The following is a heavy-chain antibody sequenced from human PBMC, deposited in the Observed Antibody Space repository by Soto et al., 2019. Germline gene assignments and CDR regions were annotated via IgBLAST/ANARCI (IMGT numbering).Heavy chain of an antibody. CDR2: ISGSGGST. CDR1: GFTFSSYA. J-gene: IGHJ4*02. V-gene: IGHV3-23*01. D-gene: IGHD6-6*01. CDR3: ARQGNIAARPNPYYFDY. Sequence: GGSLRLSCAASGFTFSSYAMSWVRQAPGKGLEWVSAISGSGGSTYYADSVKGRFTISRGNSKNTLYLQMNSLRAEDTAVYYCARQGNIAARPNPYYFDYWGQGTLVTVSS.